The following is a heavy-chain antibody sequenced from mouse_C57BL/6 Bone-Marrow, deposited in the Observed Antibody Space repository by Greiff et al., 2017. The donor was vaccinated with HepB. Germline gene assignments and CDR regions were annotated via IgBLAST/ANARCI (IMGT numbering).Heavy chain of an antibody. CDR2: ISDGGSYT. CDR3: ARDLFYYGSSYDFDY. V-gene: IGHV5-4*01. CDR1: GFTFSSYA. Sequence: DVMLVESGGGLVKPGGSLKLSCAASGFTFSSYAMSWVRQTPEKRLEWVATISDGGSYTYYPDNVKGRFTISRDNAKNNLYLQMSHLKSEDTAMYYCARDLFYYGSSYDFDYWGQGTTLTVSS. D-gene: IGHD1-1*01. J-gene: IGHJ2*01.